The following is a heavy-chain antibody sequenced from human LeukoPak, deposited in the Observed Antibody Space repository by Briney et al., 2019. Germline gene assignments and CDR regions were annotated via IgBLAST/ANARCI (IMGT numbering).Heavy chain of an antibody. CDR1: GGSISSYY. V-gene: IGHV4-59*01. CDR2: IYYSGST. J-gene: IGHJ4*02. CDR3: ARAKKTTAGLYYFDY. Sequence: SETLSLTCTVSGGSISSYYWSWIRQPPGKGLEWIGYIYYSGSTNYNPSLKSRVTISVDTSKNQFSLKLSSVTAADTAVYYCARAKKTTAGLYYFDYWGQGTLVTVSP. D-gene: IGHD4-17*01.